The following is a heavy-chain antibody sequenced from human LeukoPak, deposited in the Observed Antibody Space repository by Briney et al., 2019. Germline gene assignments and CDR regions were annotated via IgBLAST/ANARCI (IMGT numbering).Heavy chain of an antibody. CDR3: ANYRIVGATSGGY. D-gene: IGHD1-26*01. CDR1: GFTFSSYA. V-gene: IGHV3-23*01. J-gene: IGHJ4*02. CDR2: ISGSGGST. Sequence: PGGSLRLSCAASGFTFSSYAMSWVRQAPGKGLEWVSAISGSGGSTYYADSVKRRFTISRDNSKNTLYLQMNSLRAEDTAVYYCANYRIVGATSGGYWGQGTLVTVSS.